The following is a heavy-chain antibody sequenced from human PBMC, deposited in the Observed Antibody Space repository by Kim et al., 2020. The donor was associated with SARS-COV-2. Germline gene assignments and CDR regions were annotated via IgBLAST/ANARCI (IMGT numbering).Heavy chain of an antibody. D-gene: IGHD3-22*01. V-gene: IGHV3-30*18. CDR2: ISYDGSNK. CDR1: GFTFSSYG. J-gene: IGHJ4*02. CDR3: AKDDGNGYYDSSGYDFDY. Sequence: GGSLRLSCAASGFTFSSYGMHWVRQAPGKGLEWVAVISYDGSNKYYADSVKGRFTISRDNSKNTLYLQMNSLRAEDTAVYYCAKDDGNGYYDSSGYDFDYWGQGTLVTVSS.